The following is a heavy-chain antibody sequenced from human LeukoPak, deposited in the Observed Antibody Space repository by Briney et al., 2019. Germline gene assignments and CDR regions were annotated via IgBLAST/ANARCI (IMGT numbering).Heavy chain of an antibody. CDR2: ISGSGDST. CDR3: AGDMGIRFLELWFFDL. CDR1: GFTFSSYA. D-gene: IGHD3-3*01. J-gene: IGHJ2*01. V-gene: IGHV3-23*01. Sequence: QPGGSLRLSCAASGFTFSSYAMSWVRQAPGKGLEWVSSISGSGDSTYYADSVKGRFTISRDNSKNTLYLQMNSLRAEDTAVYYCAGDMGIRFLELWFFDLWGRGTLVTVSS.